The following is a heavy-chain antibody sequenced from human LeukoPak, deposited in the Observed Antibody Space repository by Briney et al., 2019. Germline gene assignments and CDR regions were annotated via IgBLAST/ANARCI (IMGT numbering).Heavy chain of an antibody. D-gene: IGHD6-13*01. J-gene: IGHJ4*02. CDR3: ARDAPQSSSWYKAVFDY. CDR1: GFTFSSYN. V-gene: IGHV3-7*01. Sequence: GGSLRLSCVASGFTFSSYNMNWVRQAPGKGLEWVANIKQDGSEKYYVDSVKGRFTISRDNAKNSLYLQMNSLRAEDTAVYYCARDAPQSSSWYKAVFDYWGQGTLVTVSS. CDR2: IKQDGSEK.